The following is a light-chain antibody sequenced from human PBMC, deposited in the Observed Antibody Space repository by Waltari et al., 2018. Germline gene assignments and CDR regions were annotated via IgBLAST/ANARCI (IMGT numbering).Light chain of an antibody. J-gene: IGKJ1*01. CDR3: QMYVRLPVT. CDR1: QSVGRY. V-gene: IGKV3-20*01. CDR2: DAS. Sequence: EIVLTQSPGTLSLSPGERATLSCRASQSVGRYLAWYQQKPGQAPRLLIYDASKRATGIPERFSGGGSGTDFSLTISRLEPEDFAVYYCQMYVRLPVTFGQGTKVEIK.